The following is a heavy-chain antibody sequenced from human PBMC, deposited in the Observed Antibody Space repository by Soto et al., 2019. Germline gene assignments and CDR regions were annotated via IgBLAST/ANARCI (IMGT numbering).Heavy chain of an antibody. J-gene: IGHJ4*02. V-gene: IGHV3-30*03. D-gene: IGHD2-2*01. CDR1: GFTFDSHT. Sequence: QVQLVESGGGVVHPGRSLRLSCAASGFTFDSHTLHWVRQAPGKGLEWLALISYDGSLQHVADSVKGRFTISRDNGKNTLFLEMDSLTSEDTAIYYCARTYSSSWNYFDYWGQGTLVTVSA. CDR2: ISYDGSLQ. CDR3: ARTYSSSWNYFDY.